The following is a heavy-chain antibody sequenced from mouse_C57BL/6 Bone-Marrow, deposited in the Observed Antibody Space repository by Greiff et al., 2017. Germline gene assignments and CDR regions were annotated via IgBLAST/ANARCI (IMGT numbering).Heavy chain of an antibody. J-gene: IGHJ2*01. CDR3: AGNSSYVVGFYFDY. D-gene: IGHD2-12*01. V-gene: IGHV1-47*01. Sequence: QVQLQQSGAELVKPGASVKMSCKASGYTFTTYPIEWMKQNPGKSLEWIGNFHPYNDDTKYNEKFKGKATLTVEKSSSTIYLGLSRITSDDSAVYYFAGNSSYVVGFYFDYWGQVTTLTVSS. CDR2: FHPYNDDT. CDR1: GYTFTTYP.